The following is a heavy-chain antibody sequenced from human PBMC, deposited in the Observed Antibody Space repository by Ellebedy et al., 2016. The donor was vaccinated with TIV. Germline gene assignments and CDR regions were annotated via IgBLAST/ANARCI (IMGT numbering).Heavy chain of an antibody. CDR2: ISLSSSTI. CDR3: ARGPRFGESSFDY. J-gene: IGHJ4*02. CDR1: GFTFSHYA. V-gene: IGHV3-48*02. Sequence: GESLKISCAASGFTFSHYAMHWVRQAPGKGLEWVSHISLSSSTIYYADSVKGRFTISRDNAKNSLSLQMNSLRDEDTAVYYCARGPRFGESSFDYWGQGTLVTVSS. D-gene: IGHD3-10*01.